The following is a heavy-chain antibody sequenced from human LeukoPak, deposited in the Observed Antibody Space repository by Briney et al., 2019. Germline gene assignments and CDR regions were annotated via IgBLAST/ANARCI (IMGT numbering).Heavy chain of an antibody. Sequence: PSETLSLTCTVSGGSISSYYWSWIRQPPGKGLEWIGYIYYSGSTNYNPSLKSRVTISVDTSKNQFSLKLSSVTAADTAVYYCARAVVVITHRDYYYYMDVWGKGTTVTVSS. J-gene: IGHJ6*03. D-gene: IGHD3-22*01. CDR1: GGSISSYY. CDR3: ARAVVVITHRDYYYYMDV. CDR2: IYYSGST. V-gene: IGHV4-59*01.